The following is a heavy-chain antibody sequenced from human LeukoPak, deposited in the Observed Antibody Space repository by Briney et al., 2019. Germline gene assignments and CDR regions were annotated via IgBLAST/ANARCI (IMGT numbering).Heavy chain of an antibody. CDR1: GGSISSSSYY. D-gene: IGHD5-12*01. J-gene: IGHJ5*02. CDR3: ARSRRVYSGFNWFDP. CDR2: IYYSGST. Sequence: SETLSLTCTVSGGSISSSSYYWGWVRQPPGKGLEWIGSIYYSGSTYYNPSLKSRVTISVDTSKSQFSLKLSSVTAADTAVYYCARSRRVYSGFNWFDPWGQGTLVTVSS. V-gene: IGHV4-39*01.